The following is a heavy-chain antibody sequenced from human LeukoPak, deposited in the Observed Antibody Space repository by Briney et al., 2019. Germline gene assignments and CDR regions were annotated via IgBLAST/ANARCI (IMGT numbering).Heavy chain of an antibody. V-gene: IGHV4-34*01. J-gene: IGHJ4*02. CDR1: GGSISSYY. Sequence: PSETLSLTCTVSGGSISSYYWSWIRQPPGKGLEWIGEINHSGSTNYNPSLKSRVTISVDTSKNQFSLKLSSVTAADTAVYYCASYYTNTPSGDYWGQGTLVTVSS. D-gene: IGHD3-10*01. CDR2: INHSGST. CDR3: ASYYTNTPSGDY.